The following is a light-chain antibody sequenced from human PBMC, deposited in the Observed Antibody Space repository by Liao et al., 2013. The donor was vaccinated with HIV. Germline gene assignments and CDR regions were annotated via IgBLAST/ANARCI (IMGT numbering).Light chain of an antibody. V-gene: IGLV3-1*01. J-gene: IGLJ2*01. CDR3: QAWDSSTVV. CDR1: KLGNKF. CDR2: QDT. Sequence: SYDLTQPSSVSVSPGQTAVIPCSGDKLGNKFVCWYQQKPGQSPVLVIDQDTKRPSGIPARFSGSNSGNXATLTISGTQAMDEADYYCQAWDSSTVVFGGGTKLTV.